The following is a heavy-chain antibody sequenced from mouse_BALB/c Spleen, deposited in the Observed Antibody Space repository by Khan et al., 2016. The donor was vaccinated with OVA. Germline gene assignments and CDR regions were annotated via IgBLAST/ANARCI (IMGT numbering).Heavy chain of an antibody. CDR1: GSSSTSYG. Sequence: QVQLKESGPGLVAPSQSLSITCTVSGSSSTSYGVSWARQTPGKGLEWLGVIWTDGNTNYHSSLKSRLTITKDNSKHQVLLKLSSRQTDDTATYYCAIIFYGYYWFAYWGQGTLVTVSA. J-gene: IGHJ3*01. CDR2: IWTDGNT. D-gene: IGHD2-2*01. V-gene: IGHV2-3*01. CDR3: AIIFYGYYWFAY.